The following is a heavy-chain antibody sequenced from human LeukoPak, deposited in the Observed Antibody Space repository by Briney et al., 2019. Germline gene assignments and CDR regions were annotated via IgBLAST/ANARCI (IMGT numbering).Heavy chain of an antibody. V-gene: IGHV3-30*18. Sequence: GGSLRLSCAASGFTFSSYGMHWVRQAPGKGLEWVAGISYDGSNKYYADSVKGRFTISRDNSKNTLYLQMNSLRAEDTAVYYCAKDFEPYYYDSSGYYHNWGQGTLVTVSS. J-gene: IGHJ4*02. CDR3: AKDFEPYYYDSSGYYHN. CDR2: ISYDGSNK. CDR1: GFTFSSYG. D-gene: IGHD3-22*01.